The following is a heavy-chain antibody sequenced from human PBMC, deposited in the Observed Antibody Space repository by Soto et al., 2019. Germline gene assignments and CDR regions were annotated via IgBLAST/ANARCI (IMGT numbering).Heavy chain of an antibody. J-gene: IGHJ4*02. CDR2: IIPIFGTA. D-gene: IGHD5-18*01. Sequence: ASMKVSCKASGGTFSSYAISWVRQAPGQGLEWMGGIIPIFGTANYAQKFQGRVTITADESTSTAYMELSSLRSEDTAVYYCATPPPPTGYSYAAYYFDYWAQGTLVTVSS. CDR1: GGTFSSYA. CDR3: ATPPPPTGYSYAAYYFDY. V-gene: IGHV1-69*13.